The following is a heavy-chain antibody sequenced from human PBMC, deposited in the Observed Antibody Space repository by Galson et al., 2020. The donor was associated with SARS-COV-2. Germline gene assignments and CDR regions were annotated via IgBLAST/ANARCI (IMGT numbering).Heavy chain of an antibody. Sequence: GGSLKISCAASGCTCSSHSMHWVRQAPGKGLEWVAQIFFDGSDKYYGDSVKGRFTISRDSSKNTVYLQMNNLRADDTAVYSCARDGQTSSGWAFDYWGKGTLVTVSS. CDR2: IFFDGSDK. D-gene: IGHD6-19*01. V-gene: IGHV3-33*01. CDR3: ARDGQTSSGWAFDY. CDR1: GCTCSSHS. J-gene: IGHJ4*02.